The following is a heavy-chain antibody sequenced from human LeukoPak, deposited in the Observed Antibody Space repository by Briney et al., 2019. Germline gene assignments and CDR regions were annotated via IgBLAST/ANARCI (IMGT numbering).Heavy chain of an antibody. J-gene: IGHJ4*02. CDR3: VKDYCRDGNYPFPVFDS. V-gene: IGHV3-23*01. CDR1: GFTLTNHA. Sequence: TGGSLRLSCAVSGFTLTNHAVSWVRQAPGKGLEWVSIVVGTGGTWYADSVKGRFILSRDNSKNTVYLQMSSRRAEDTATYYCVKDYCRDGNYPFPVFDSWGQGILVTVSS. D-gene: IGHD2-15*01. CDR2: VVGTGGT.